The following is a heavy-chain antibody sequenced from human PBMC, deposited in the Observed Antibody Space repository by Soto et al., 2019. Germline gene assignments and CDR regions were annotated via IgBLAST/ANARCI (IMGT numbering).Heavy chain of an antibody. CDR2: MNSGGNT. CDR3: VKDKFIVEVPGPTHNSMDV. D-gene: IGHD2-2*01. V-gene: IGHV3-23*01. CDR1: GFTFSSYV. Sequence: EVQLLESGGDWVQPGGSLSLSCAASGFTFSSYVMNWVRQAPGKGLEWVSSMNSGGNTFYSESVKGRFTISRDNSKNTVYLQMSGLSAEDTAVYYCVKDKFIVEVPGPTHNSMDVWGEGTTVIVSS. J-gene: IGHJ6*03.